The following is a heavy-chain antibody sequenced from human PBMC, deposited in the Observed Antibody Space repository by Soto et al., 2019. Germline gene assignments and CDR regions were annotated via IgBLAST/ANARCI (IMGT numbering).Heavy chain of an antibody. Sequence: PSETLSLTCAGSGGSISRGGYSWSWIRQPPGKGLEWIGYIYHSGSTYYNPSLKSRVTISVDRSKNQFSLKLSSVTAADTAVYYCARGVTTVTTIDYWGQGTLVTVSS. CDR3: ARGVTTVTTIDY. CDR1: GGSISRGGYS. J-gene: IGHJ4*02. V-gene: IGHV4-30-2*01. CDR2: IYHSGST. D-gene: IGHD4-17*01.